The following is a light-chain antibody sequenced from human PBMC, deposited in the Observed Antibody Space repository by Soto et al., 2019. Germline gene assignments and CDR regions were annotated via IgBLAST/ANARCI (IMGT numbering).Light chain of an antibody. CDR2: EVI. CDR3: SSYAGSNNLVV. V-gene: IGLV2-8*01. J-gene: IGLJ2*01. Sequence: QSALTQPPSASGSRGQSVTISCTGTSSDVGGYNYVSWYQQHPGKAPKLMIYEVIKRPSGVPDRFSGSKSGNTASLTVSGLQAEDEADYYCSSYAGSNNLVVFGGGTKVTVL. CDR1: SSDVGGYNY.